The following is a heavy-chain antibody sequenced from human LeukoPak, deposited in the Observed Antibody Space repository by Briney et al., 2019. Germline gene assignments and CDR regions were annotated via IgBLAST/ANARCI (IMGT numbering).Heavy chain of an antibody. Sequence: SETLSLTCTVSGGSISSSSYYWGWIRQPPGKGLEWIGSIYYSGSTYYNPSLKSRVTISVDTSKNQFSLKLSSVTAADTAVYYCARTYYYGSGSYYKRGYFDYWGQGTLVTVSS. CDR3: ARTYYYGSGSYYKRGYFDY. J-gene: IGHJ4*02. CDR1: GGSISSSSYY. D-gene: IGHD3-10*01. CDR2: IYYSGST. V-gene: IGHV4-39*01.